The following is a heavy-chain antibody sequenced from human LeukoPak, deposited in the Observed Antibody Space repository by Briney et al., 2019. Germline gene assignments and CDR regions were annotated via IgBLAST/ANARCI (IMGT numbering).Heavy chain of an antibody. Sequence: SPTLSLTFVISGDSVSNNIAAWNWLRQSPSRGLEWLGRTYYRSKWYNDYAVSVESRITINPDTSKNQFSLQLNSVTPEDTAVYYCARDVTAGAGAVGMAVWGKGTTVTVSS. CDR2: TYYRSKWYN. CDR1: GDSVSNNIAA. J-gene: IGHJ6*04. D-gene: IGHD6-13*01. V-gene: IGHV6-1*01. CDR3: ARDVTAGAGAVGMAV.